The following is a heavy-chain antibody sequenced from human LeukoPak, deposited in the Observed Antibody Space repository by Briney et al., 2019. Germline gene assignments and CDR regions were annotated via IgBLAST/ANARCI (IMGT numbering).Heavy chain of an antibody. CDR2: IKQDGSEK. CDR3: ARDIMRSEHGGDCYSS. CDR1: GFTFSSYW. V-gene: IGHV3-7*01. J-gene: IGHJ5*02. Sequence: GGSLRLSCAASGFTFSSYWMSWVRQAPGKGLEWVANIKQDGSEKYYVDSMKGRFTISRDNAKNSLYLQMNSLRAEDTAVYYCARDIMRSEHGGDCYSSWGQGTLVTVSS. D-gene: IGHD2-21*02.